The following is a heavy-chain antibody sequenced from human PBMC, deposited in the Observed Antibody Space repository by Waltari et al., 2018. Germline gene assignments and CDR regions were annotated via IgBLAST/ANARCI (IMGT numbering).Heavy chain of an antibody. CDR2: VYYIGRT. D-gene: IGHD3-22*01. J-gene: IGHJ4*02. CDR3: ARSFYFYDSSGYYPSYFDY. Sequence: QLQLQESGPRLVKPSETLSPTCPVSGDSISITTYYWGWIRQPPGKGLEWMGVVYYIGRTYDNPSLKSRVTISVDTAKNHFSLNLSSVTAADTAVYYCARSFYFYDSSGYYPSYFDYWGQGTLVTVSS. CDR1: GDSISITTYY. V-gene: IGHV4-39*02.